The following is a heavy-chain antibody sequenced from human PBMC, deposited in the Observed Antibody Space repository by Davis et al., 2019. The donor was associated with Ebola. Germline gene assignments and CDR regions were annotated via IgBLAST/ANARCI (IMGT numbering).Heavy chain of an antibody. CDR2: ISYDGSNK. V-gene: IGHV3-30*18. CDR1: GFTFSSYG. Sequence: GESLKISCAASGFTFSSYGMHWVRQAPGKGLEWVAVISYDGSNKYYADSVKGRFTISRDNSKNTLYLQMNSLRAEDTAVYYCAKKDYAISFDYWGQGTLVTVSS. J-gene: IGHJ4*02. D-gene: IGHD4-17*01. CDR3: AKKDYAISFDY.